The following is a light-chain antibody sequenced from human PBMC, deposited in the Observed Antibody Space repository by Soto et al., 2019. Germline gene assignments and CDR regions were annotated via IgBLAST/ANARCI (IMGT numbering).Light chain of an antibody. CDR3: QQHTNWPLT. Sequence: PGEGATLSCRASHSVSTYLAWYQQKPGQTPRLLIYDASTRATGIPARFSGSGSGTDFTLNISSPEPEDFAVYYCQQHTNWPLTFGGGTKVDIK. J-gene: IGKJ4*01. CDR1: HSVSTY. CDR2: DAS. V-gene: IGKV3-11*01.